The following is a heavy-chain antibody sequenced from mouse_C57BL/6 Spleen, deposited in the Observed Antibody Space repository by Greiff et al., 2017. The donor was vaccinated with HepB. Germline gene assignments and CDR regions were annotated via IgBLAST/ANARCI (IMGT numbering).Heavy chain of an antibody. CDR1: GYTFTSYW. CDR2: IHPNSGST. V-gene: IGHV1-64*01. CDR3: ARKDDYGSRRGTYYAMDY. Sequence: QVQLQQSGAELVKPGASVKLSCKASGYTFTSYWMHWVKQRPGQGLEWIGMIHPNSGSTNYNEKFKSKATLTVDNSSSTAYMQLSSLTSEDSAVDDCARKDDYGSRRGTYYAMDYWGQGTSVTVSS. J-gene: IGHJ4*01. D-gene: IGHD1-1*01.